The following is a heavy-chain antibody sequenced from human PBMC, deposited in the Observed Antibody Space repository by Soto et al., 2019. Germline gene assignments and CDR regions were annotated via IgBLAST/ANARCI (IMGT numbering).Heavy chain of an antibody. CDR1: GGSISSGDYY. Sequence: SETLSLTCTLSGGSISSGDYYWSWIRQPPGKGLEWIGYIYYSGSTYYNPSLKSRVTISVDTSKNQFSLKLSSVTAADTAVYYCARVFSGYDGGYFAYWGQGTLVTVSS. J-gene: IGHJ4*02. V-gene: IGHV4-30-4*01. CDR3: ARVFSGYDGGYFAY. CDR2: IYYSGST. D-gene: IGHD5-12*01.